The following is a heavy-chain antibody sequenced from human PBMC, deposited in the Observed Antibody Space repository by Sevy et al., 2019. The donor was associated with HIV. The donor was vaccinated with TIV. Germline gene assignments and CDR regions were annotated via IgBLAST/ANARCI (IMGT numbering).Heavy chain of an antibody. J-gene: IGHJ4*02. CDR2: IRYDGSDK. V-gene: IGHV3-30*02. D-gene: IGHD6-13*01. CDR3: AKDLAGTGRRYFDY. Sequence: GGSLRLSCTASGFTFSNFGMHWVRQVPGKGLEWVTFIRYDGSDKYYAASVKGRFTISRDDSKTRWYRQMDSLRAEDTAIYYCAKDLAGTGRRYFDYWGQGTLVTVSS. CDR1: GFTFSNFG.